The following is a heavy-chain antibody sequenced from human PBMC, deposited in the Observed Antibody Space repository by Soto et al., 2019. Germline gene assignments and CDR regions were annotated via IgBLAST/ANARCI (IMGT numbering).Heavy chain of an antibody. J-gene: IGHJ6*02. Sequence: QVQLVQSGAEVKKPGSSVKVSCKASGGTFSSYAISWVRQAPGQGLEWMGGIIPIFGTANYAQKFQGRVTITADKSTSTAYMELSSLRSEDTAVYYCATASYYDFWSGDYYYYGMDVWGQGTTVTVSS. D-gene: IGHD3-3*01. CDR1: GGTFSSYA. V-gene: IGHV1-69*06. CDR3: ATASYYDFWSGDYYYYGMDV. CDR2: IIPIFGTA.